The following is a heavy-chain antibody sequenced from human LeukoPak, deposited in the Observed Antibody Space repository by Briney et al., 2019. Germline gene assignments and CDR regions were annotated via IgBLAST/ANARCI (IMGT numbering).Heavy chain of an antibody. D-gene: IGHD1-1*01. CDR2: IQYTGST. CDR3: ARHGTSGTNLNWFDP. J-gene: IGHJ5*02. Sequence: SETLSLTCTVSGDSVSGISFYWSWIRQPPGKGLQYIGYIQYTGSTNYNPSLKSRVTISVDTSKNQFSLKLSSVTAADTAVYYCARHGTSGTNLNWFDPWGQGTLVTVSS. V-gene: IGHV4-61*01. CDR1: GDSVSGISFY.